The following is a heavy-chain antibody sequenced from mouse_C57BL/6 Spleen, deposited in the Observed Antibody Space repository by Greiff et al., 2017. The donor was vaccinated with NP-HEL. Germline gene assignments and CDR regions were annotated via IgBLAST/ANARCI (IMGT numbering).Heavy chain of an antibody. CDR2: INPGSGGT. CDR1: GYAFTNYL. Sequence: VQLQQSGAELVRPGTSVKVSCKASGYAFTNYLIEWVKQRPGQGLEWIGVINPGSGGTNYNEKFKGKATLTADKSSSTAYMQLSSLTSEDAAVYYCARLLLPPAMDYWGQGTSVTVSS. J-gene: IGHJ4*01. CDR3: ARLLLPPAMDY. V-gene: IGHV1-54*01. D-gene: IGHD1-1*01.